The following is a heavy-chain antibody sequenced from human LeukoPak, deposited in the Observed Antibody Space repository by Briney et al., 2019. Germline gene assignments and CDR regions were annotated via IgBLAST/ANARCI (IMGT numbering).Heavy chain of an antibody. J-gene: IGHJ4*02. D-gene: IGHD3-22*01. CDR3: ARDTYDSSGYYAHLDY. CDR2: IKQDGSEK. Sequence: GGSLRLSCAASGFTFSSYWMSWVHQAPGKGLEWVANIKQDGSEKYYVDSVKGRFTISRDNAKNSLYLQMSSLRAEDTAVYYCARDTYDSSGYYAHLDYWGQGTLVTVSS. CDR1: GFTFSSYW. V-gene: IGHV3-7*01.